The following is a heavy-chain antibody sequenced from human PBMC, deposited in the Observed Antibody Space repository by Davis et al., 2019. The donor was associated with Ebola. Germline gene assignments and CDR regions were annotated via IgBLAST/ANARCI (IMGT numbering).Heavy chain of an antibody. CDR3: ARDNSGSYDY. V-gene: IGHV4-31*03. Sequence: PSETLSLTCTVSGGSISSGGYYWSWIRQHPGKGLEWIGEINHSGSTNYNPSLKSRVTISVDTSKNQFSLKLSSVTAADTAVYYCARDNSGSYDYWGQGTLVTVSS. CDR1: GGSISSGGYY. CDR2: INHSGST. J-gene: IGHJ4*02. D-gene: IGHD1-26*01.